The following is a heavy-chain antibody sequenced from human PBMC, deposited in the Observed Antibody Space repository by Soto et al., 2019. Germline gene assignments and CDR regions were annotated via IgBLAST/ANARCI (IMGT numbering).Heavy chain of an antibody. D-gene: IGHD2-15*01. CDR1: GFTFRDHG. CDR3: TRAPFRCSGGSCYSADA. Sequence: SLRLSCATSGFTFRDHGMSWVRQAPGKGLDWVGFNRSSRYGATTEYAASVKGRFFISRDDSKSIASLHMHNLETEDTAVYYCTRAPFRCSGGSCYSADAWGQGTLVTVSS. V-gene: IGHV3-49*04. J-gene: IGHJ5*02. CDR2: NRSSRYGATT.